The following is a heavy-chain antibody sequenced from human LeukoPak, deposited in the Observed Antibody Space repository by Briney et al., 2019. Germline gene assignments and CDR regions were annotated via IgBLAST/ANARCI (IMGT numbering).Heavy chain of an antibody. CDR1: GSSVSRYG. J-gene: IGHJ5*02. CDR2: ISTYNGNT. V-gene: IGHV1-18*01. Sequence: GASVKVSCKASGSSVSRYGISWVRQAPGQGLEWMGCISTYNGNTNYAQKFQGRVTMTTDTSTNTAYMELRSLRSDDTAVYYCARDLDYYDSSGSGWFDHWGQGTLVTVSS. CDR3: ARDLDYYDSSGSGWFDH. D-gene: IGHD3-22*01.